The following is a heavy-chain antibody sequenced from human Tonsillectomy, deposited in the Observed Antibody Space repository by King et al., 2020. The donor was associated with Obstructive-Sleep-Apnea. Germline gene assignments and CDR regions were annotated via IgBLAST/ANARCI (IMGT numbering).Heavy chain of an antibody. V-gene: IGHV3-48*01. CDR2: ISSGSGTI. D-gene: IGHD2-15*01. CDR1: GFTFSRNN. Sequence: VQLVEAGGGLVQPGGSLRLSCAASGFTFSRNNMNWVRQAPGKGLEWISYISSGSGTIYYADSVKGRFTISRDNAKNSLYLQMNRLRAEDTAVYYCARNYCSGGSCYWFFDLWGRGPLVTVSS. J-gene: IGHJ2*01. CDR3: ARNYCSGGSCYWFFDL.